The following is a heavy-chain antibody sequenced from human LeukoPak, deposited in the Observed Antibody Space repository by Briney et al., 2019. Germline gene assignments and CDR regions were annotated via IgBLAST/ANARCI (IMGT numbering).Heavy chain of an antibody. CDR2: MNPNSGNT. CDR1: GYTFTSYD. D-gene: IGHD3-9*01. Sequence: ASVKVSCKASGYTFTSYDINWVRQATGQGLEWMGWMNPNSGNTGYAQKFQGRVTMTRNTSISTAYMELSSLRSEDTAVYYCARGQLSVLRYFDWSSAAEYFQHWGQGTLVTVSS. V-gene: IGHV1-8*01. CDR3: ARGQLSVLRYFDWSSAAEYFQH. J-gene: IGHJ1*01.